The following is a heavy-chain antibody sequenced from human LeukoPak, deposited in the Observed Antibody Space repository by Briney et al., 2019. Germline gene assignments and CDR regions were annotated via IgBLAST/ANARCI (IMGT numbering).Heavy chain of an antibody. D-gene: IGHD4-17*01. CDR2: IYSDGNT. V-gene: IGHV3-66*02. CDR3: ARDPGVSDYGDYEGSAYFDY. CDR1: GFTVSSNY. Sequence: SGGSLRLSCAASGFTVSSNYMTWVRQAPGKGLEWVSVIYSDGNTYYADSVKGRFTISRDNSENTLSLQMNSLRAEDTAVYYCARDPGVSDYGDYEGSAYFDYWGQGTLVTVSS. J-gene: IGHJ4*02.